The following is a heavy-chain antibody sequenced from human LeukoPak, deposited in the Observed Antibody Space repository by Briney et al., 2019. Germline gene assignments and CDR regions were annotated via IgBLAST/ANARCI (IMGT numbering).Heavy chain of an antibody. V-gene: IGHV4-34*01. CDR2: INHSGST. J-gene: IGHJ6*04. D-gene: IGHD3-10*01. CDR1: GGSFSGYY. CDR3: ARPTYYYGSGRARPMDV. Sequence: SETLSLTCAVYGGSFSGYYWNWIRQPPGKGLEWIGEINHSGSTNYNPSLKSRVTISVDTSKNQFSLKLSSVTAADTAVYYCARPTYYYGSGRARPMDVWGKGTTVTISS.